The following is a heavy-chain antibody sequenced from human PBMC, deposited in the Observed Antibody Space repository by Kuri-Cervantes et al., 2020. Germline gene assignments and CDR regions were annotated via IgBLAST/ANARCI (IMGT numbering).Heavy chain of an antibody. V-gene: IGHV4-31*03. J-gene: IGHJ3*02. CDR1: GGSFSGYY. D-gene: IGHD3-16*01. Sequence: SETLSLTCTVSGGSFSGYYWSWIRQHLGKGLEWIGYIYYSGSTYYNPSLKSRVTISVDTSKNQFSLKLSSVTAADTAVYYCVRDGGLHRAFDIWGQGTMVTVSS. CDR2: IYYSGST. CDR3: VRDGGLHRAFDI.